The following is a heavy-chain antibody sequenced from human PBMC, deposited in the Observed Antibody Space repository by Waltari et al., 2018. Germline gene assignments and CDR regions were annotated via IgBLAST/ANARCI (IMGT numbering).Heavy chain of an antibody. CDR1: GLSLGNYW. Sequence: EVELVESGGGLVEPGGSLRRPCAAAGLSLGNYWMSWVRQAPGKGPEWVANIMTDGREEYYVDSVRGRFTISRDNAKNSLYLQMNSLRPEDTAVYYCVRDQWFAFDIWGQGTMVTVSS. D-gene: IGHD3-22*01. CDR3: VRDQWFAFDI. V-gene: IGHV3-7*01. CDR2: IMTDGREE. J-gene: IGHJ3*02.